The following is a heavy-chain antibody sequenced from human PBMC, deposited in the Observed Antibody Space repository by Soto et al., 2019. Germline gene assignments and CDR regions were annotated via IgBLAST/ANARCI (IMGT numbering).Heavy chain of an antibody. D-gene: IGHD3-3*01. Sequence: SETLSLTCTVSGGSISSYYWSWIRQPPGKGLEWIGYIYYSGSTNYNPSLKSRVTISVDTSKNQFSLKLSSVTAADTAVYYCARWSWSGYYGEFDYWGQGTLVTVSS. CDR3: ARWSWSGYYGEFDY. V-gene: IGHV4-59*08. J-gene: IGHJ4*02. CDR2: IYYSGST. CDR1: GGSISSYY.